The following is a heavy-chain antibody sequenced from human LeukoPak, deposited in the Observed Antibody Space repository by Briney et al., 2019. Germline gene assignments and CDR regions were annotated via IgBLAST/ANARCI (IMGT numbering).Heavy chain of an antibody. CDR1: GFTLSRYW. CDR2: IKQDGSEK. V-gene: IGHV3-7*01. D-gene: IGHD1-26*01. CDR3: ARDWDVDI. Sequence: GGSLRLSCAASGFTLSRYWMRWVRQAPGKGLEWVANIKQDGSEKYYVDSVKGRFSISRDNAKNLVYLHMNSLRAEDTAVYYCARDWDVDIWGQGTMVTVSS. J-gene: IGHJ3*02.